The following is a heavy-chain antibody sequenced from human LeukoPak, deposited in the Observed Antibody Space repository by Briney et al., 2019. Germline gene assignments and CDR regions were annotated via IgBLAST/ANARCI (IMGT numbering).Heavy chain of an antibody. D-gene: IGHD3-22*01. Sequence: EASVKISCKASGYTFTGYYMHWVRQAPGQGLEWMGWINPNSGGTNYAQKFQGRVTMTRDTSISTVYMELSSLRSEDTAVYYCARGYYDSKGDAFDIWGQGTMVTVSS. V-gene: IGHV1-2*02. CDR3: ARGYYDSKGDAFDI. J-gene: IGHJ3*02. CDR1: GYTFTGYY. CDR2: INPNSGGT.